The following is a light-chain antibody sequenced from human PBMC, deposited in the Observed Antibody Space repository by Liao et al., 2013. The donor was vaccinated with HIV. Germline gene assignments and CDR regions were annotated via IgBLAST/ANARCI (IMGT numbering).Light chain of an antibody. CDR1: KLGYKY. CDR2: QDD. Sequence: SYELTQPPSVSVSPGQTASITCSGDKLGYKYACWYQQKPGQSPVLVIYQDDKRPSGIPERFSGSSSGNTATLTISGTQAMDEADYYCQAWDSSTKVFGGGTKLTVL. J-gene: IGLJ2*01. V-gene: IGLV3-1*01. CDR3: QAWDSSTKV.